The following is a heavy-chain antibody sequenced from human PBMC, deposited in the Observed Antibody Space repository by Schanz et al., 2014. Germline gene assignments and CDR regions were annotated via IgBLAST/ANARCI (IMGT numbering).Heavy chain of an antibody. CDR2: ISSSGSYI. CDR3: ASPSGYSDYGTYFDF. Sequence: EVQLVESGGGLVQPGGSLRLSCGGSGFTFSKYWMSWVRQAPGKGLEWVSSISSSGSYIHYADSVKGRFTISRDNSENTLYLQMNSLSADDTAVYYCASPSGYSDYGTYFDFWGQGTLVTVSS. CDR1: GFTFSKYW. D-gene: IGHD5-12*01. J-gene: IGHJ4*02. V-gene: IGHV3-21*04.